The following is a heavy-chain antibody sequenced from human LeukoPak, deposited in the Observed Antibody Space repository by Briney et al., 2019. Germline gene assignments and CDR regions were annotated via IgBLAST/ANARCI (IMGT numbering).Heavy chain of an antibody. D-gene: IGHD2-2*01. CDR2: LNPNSGGT. CDR1: GYTFTGYY. Sequence: ASVKVSCKASGYTFTGYYIHWVRQAPGQGLEWMGWLNPNSGGTKYEQKFQGRVTMTRDTSISTAYMELSRLRSDDTAVYYCARDGSWGSTSYSDYWGQGTLVTVSS. V-gene: IGHV1-2*02. CDR3: ARDGSWGSTSYSDY. J-gene: IGHJ4*02.